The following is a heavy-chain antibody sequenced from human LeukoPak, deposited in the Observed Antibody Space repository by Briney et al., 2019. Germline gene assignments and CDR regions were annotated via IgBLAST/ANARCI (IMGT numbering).Heavy chain of an antibody. Sequence: PGGSLRLSCAACGFSFSRYWMSWVREAPGKGREGVANIKQDGSEKYSVHSVKGRLTISRDNAKNSLDLQINNRRAQGPALFYCARKDDRVGSSYFDYWGQGTLVTVSS. J-gene: IGHJ4*02. CDR1: GFSFSRYW. D-gene: IGHD1-26*01. V-gene: IGHV3-7*01. CDR2: IKQDGSEK. CDR3: ARKDDRVGSSYFDY.